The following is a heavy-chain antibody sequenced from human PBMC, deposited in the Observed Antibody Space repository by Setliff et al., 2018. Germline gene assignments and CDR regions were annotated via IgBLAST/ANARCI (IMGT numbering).Heavy chain of an antibody. J-gene: IGHJ6*03. V-gene: IGHV1-18*01. Sequence: ASVKVSCKASGYTFTRHGISWVRQAPGQGLEWMGWISVYNGDTNYPQRLQGRVTMTTDTSTSTAYMELRSLRSDDTAVYFCAREGRRYYDSSGYYYDPYYYYYMDVWGKGTTVTVS. CDR2: ISVYNGDT. CDR3: AREGRRYYDSSGYYYDPYYYYYMDV. D-gene: IGHD3-22*01. CDR1: GYTFTRHG.